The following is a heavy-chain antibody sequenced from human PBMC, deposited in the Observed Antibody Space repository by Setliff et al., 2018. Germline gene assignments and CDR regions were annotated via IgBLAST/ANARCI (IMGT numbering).Heavy chain of an antibody. Sequence: ASVKVSCKASGYTLTKYYMHWVRQAPGQGLEWMGWISAYNGNTKYAQKLQGRVTMATDISTSTAYMELRSLRSDDTAVYYCARGGYSYGYDHGFDIWGQGTMVTVSS. CDR1: GYTLTKYY. V-gene: IGHV1-18*04. J-gene: IGHJ3*02. CDR3: ARGGYSYGYDHGFDI. CDR2: ISAYNGNT. D-gene: IGHD5-18*01.